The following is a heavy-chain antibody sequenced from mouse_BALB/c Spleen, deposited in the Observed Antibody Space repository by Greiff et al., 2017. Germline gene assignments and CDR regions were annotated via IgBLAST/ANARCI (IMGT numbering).Heavy chain of an antibody. J-gene: IGHJ3*01. CDR3: ARGNWFAY. V-gene: IGHV1-18*01. CDR1: GYTFTDYN. Sequence: EVKLQESGPELVKPGASVKIPCKASGYTFTDYNMDWVKQSHGKSLEWIGDINPNNGGTIYNQKFKGKATLTVDKSSSTAYMELRSLTSEDTAVYYCARGNWFAYWGQGTLVTVSA. CDR2: INPNNGGT.